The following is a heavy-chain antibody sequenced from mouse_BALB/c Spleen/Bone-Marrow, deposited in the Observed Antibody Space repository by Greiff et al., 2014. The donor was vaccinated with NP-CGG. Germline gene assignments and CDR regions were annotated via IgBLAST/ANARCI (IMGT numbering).Heavy chain of an antibody. CDR1: GYTFTRYT. Sequence: QVQLQQSGAELARPGASVKMSCQASGYTFTRYTMHWEKKRPGQGLEWIGYIIPNSGYSNYNQKFKDKATLTADKSPSTAYMQLSSLTSEDSAVYYCTIRYYAMDYWGQGTSVTVSS. CDR3: TIRYYAMDY. CDR2: IIPNSGYS. J-gene: IGHJ4*01. D-gene: IGHD1-1*01. V-gene: IGHV1-4*01.